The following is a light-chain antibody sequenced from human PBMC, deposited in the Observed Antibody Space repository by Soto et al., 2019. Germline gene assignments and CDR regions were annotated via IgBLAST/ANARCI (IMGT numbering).Light chain of an antibody. CDR2: EVS. J-gene: IGLJ1*01. CDR3: CSYAGSSTSYV. Sequence: QSALTQPASVSGSPGQSITMSCTGTSSDVGSYNLVSWYQQHPGKAPRLMIYEVSKRPSGVSNRFSGSKSGNTASLTISGLQAEDEADYYCCSYAGSSTSYVFGTGPKLTVL. V-gene: IGLV2-23*02. CDR1: SSDVGSYNL.